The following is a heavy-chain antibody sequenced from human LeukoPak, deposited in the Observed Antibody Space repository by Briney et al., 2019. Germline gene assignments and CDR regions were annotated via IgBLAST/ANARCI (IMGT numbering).Heavy chain of an antibody. Sequence: GGSLRLSCAASGFTFSSYEMNWVRQAPGKGLEWVSYISSSGSTIYYADSVKGRFTISRDNAKNSLYLQMNSLRAEDTAVYYCARTKTMVRGVNYYYYYMDVWGKGTTVTVSS. D-gene: IGHD3-10*01. V-gene: IGHV3-48*03. CDR2: ISSSGSTI. CDR3: ARTKTMVRGVNYYYYYMDV. CDR1: GFTFSSYE. J-gene: IGHJ6*03.